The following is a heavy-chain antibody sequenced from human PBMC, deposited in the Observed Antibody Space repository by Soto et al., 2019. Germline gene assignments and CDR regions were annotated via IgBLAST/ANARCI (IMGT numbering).Heavy chain of an antibody. CDR1: GLTVSGKY. Sequence: DVQLVESGGGLIQPGGSLRLYCAAFGLTVSGKYCMAWVRQAPGKGLEWLSALYDLDGIYYADSVKGRFTTSGDNSKNIVYLQMNVLRPDVTAVYYCASWHLREHAYDVWGQGTTVTVSS. J-gene: IGHJ3*01. CDR2: LYDLDGI. D-gene: IGHD4-17*01. CDR3: ASWHLREHAYDV. V-gene: IGHV3-53*01.